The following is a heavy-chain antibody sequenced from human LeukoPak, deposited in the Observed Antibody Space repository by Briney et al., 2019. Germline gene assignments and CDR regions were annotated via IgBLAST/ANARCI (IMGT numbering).Heavy chain of an antibody. V-gene: IGHV1-69*05. D-gene: IGHD1-26*01. Sequence: GASVKVSCKASGGTFSSYAISWVRQAPGQGLEWMGGIIPIFGTANYAQKFQGRVTITTDEYTSTAYMELSSLRSEDTAVYYCARNNIVGASGRGFAFDIWGQGTMVTVSS. CDR2: IIPIFGTA. CDR3: ARNNIVGASGRGFAFDI. J-gene: IGHJ3*02. CDR1: GGTFSSYA.